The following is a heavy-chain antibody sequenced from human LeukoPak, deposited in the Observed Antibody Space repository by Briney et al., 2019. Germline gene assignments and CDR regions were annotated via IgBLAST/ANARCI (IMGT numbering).Heavy chain of an antibody. CDR3: AKGGPYCSGRRCYGYYFDY. J-gene: IGHJ4*02. CDR2: INHSGGT. D-gene: IGHD2-15*01. CDR1: GWSFSGYD. V-gene: IGHV4-34*01. Sequence: SETLSLTCAVYGWSFSGYDWSWIRQPPGKGLEWIGEINHSGGTNYNPSLKSRVTISVATSKNQFSMNLSSVTAADKAVYSCAKGGPYCSGRRCYGYYFDYWGQGTLVTVSS.